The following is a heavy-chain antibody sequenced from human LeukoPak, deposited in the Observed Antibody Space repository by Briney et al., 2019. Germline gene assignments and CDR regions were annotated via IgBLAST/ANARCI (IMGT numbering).Heavy chain of an antibody. J-gene: IGHJ6*02. Sequence: ASVKVSCKASGYTFTSYDINWVRQATGQGLEWMGWMNPNSGNTGYAQKFQGRVTMTRNTSIRTAYMELSSLRSEDTAVYYCARDSSSWYGRYYYYYGMDVWGQGTTVTVSS. V-gene: IGHV1-8*01. CDR3: ARDSSSWYGRYYYYYGMDV. CDR1: GYTFTSYD. CDR2: MNPNSGNT. D-gene: IGHD6-13*01.